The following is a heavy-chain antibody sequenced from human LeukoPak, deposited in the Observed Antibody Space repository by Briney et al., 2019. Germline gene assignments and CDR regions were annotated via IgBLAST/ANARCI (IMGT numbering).Heavy chain of an antibody. CDR3: ARVTKSYYYYDYMDV. D-gene: IGHD4-11*01. V-gene: IGHV1-18*01. CDR1: GYTFTSSG. CDR2: SSAYNGNT. J-gene: IGHJ6*03. Sequence: ASVKVSCKASGYTFTSSGVGWVRQAPGQGLEWMGWSSAYNGNTNYAQNLQGRVTMTTDTSTNTAYMQLRSLRSDDTALYYCARVTKSYYYYDYMDVWGNGTTVTVSS.